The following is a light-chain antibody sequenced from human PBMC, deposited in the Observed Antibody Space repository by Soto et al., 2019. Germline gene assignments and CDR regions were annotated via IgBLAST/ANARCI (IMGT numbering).Light chain of an antibody. CDR1: QSVDSF. V-gene: IGKV3-11*01. CDR3: QVRTAWPPFKYT. J-gene: IGKJ2*01. Sequence: EIVLTQSPASLSLSPGERATLSCRASQSVDSFLAWYQQKPGRTPRLLIYDTSNRATGIPARFSGSGSGTDFTLTISRLEPEDFAVYYCQVRTAWPPFKYTFGQGTKLEVK. CDR2: DTS.